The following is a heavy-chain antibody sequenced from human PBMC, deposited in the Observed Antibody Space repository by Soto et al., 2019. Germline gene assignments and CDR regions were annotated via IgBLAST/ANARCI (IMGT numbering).Heavy chain of an antibody. D-gene: IGHD3-10*01. CDR2: ISGSGGST. Sequence: EVQLLESGGGLVQPGGSLRLSCAASGFTFSSYAMSWVRQAPGKGLEWVSAISGSGGSTYYADSGKGRFTISRDNSKNTLYLQMSSLRAEDTAVYYCAKDPYGSGSYSPFDYWGQGTLVTVSS. J-gene: IGHJ4*02. CDR3: AKDPYGSGSYSPFDY. CDR1: GFTFSSYA. V-gene: IGHV3-23*01.